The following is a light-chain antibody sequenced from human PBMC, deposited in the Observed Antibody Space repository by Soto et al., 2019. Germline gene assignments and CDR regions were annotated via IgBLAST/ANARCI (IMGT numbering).Light chain of an antibody. CDR3: QQSYSTLFT. J-gene: IGKJ3*01. Sequence: DIQMTQSPSSLSASVGDRVTITCRASQSISSYLNLYQQKPGKAPKLLIYAASSLQSGVPSRFSGSGSGTDFALTISSLQPGDFATYYCQQSYSTLFTFGPGTKVDIK. CDR2: AAS. CDR1: QSISSY. V-gene: IGKV1-39*01.